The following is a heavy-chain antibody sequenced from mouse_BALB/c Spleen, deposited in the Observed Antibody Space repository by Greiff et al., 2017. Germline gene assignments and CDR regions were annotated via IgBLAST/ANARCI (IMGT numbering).Heavy chain of an antibody. CDR2: ISSGGSYT. V-gene: IGHV5-6-4*01. CDR1: GFTFSSYT. J-gene: IGHJ2*01. CDR3: TREGYYYGSSYYFDD. D-gene: IGHD1-1*01. Sequence: EVQLVESGGGLVKPGGSLKLSCAASGFTFSSYTMSWVRQTPEKRLEWVATISSGGSYTYYPDSVKGRFTISRDNAKNTLYLQMSSLKSEDTAMYYCTREGYYYGSSYYFDDWGQGTTLTVSS.